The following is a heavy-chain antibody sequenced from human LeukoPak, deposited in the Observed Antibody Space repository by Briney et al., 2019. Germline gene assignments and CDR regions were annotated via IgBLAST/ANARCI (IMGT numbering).Heavy chain of an antibody. CDR2: MSPHSGDT. J-gene: IGHJ5*02. CDR3: ATLRSMKGGSYFDP. V-gene: IGHV1-8*01. CDR1: GYLFTTYT. D-gene: IGHD1-26*01. Sequence: ASVKVSCKASGYLFTTYTFNWVRQASGQGPEWMGWMSPHSGDTGYAQKFQGRVTMTRNTSINTAYMELSSLRSEDTAVYYCATLRSMKGGSYFDPWGQGTLVTVSS.